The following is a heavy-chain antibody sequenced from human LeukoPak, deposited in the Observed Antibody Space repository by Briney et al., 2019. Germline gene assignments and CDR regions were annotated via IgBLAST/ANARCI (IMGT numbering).Heavy chain of an antibody. Sequence: GGSLRLSCAASGFTFSSYWMSWVRQAPGRGLEWVANIKKGGSEKYSVDSVKGRFTISRDNTKKSLYLQMNSLRAEDMAVYYCARHLSGVTGYTYGRGIDYWGQGTLVTVSS. D-gene: IGHD5-18*01. CDR3: ARHLSGVTGYTYGRGIDY. CDR2: IKKGGSEK. V-gene: IGHV3-7*01. J-gene: IGHJ4*02. CDR1: GFTFSSYW.